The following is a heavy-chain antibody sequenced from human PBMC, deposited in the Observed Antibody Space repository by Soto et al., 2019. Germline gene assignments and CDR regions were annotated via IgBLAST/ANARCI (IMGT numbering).Heavy chain of an antibody. Sequence: PSXTLSLTCAVSGGSISSGGYSWSWIRQPPGKGLEWIGYIYHSGSTYYNPSLKSRVTISVDRSKNQFSLKLSSVTAADTAVYYCARVPDRWGQGTLVTVPQ. CDR2: IYHSGST. V-gene: IGHV4-30-2*01. CDR1: GGSISSGGYS. CDR3: ARVPDR. D-gene: IGHD2-2*01. J-gene: IGHJ5*02.